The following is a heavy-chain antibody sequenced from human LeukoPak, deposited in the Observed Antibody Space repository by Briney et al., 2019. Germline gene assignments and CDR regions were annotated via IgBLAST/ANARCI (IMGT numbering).Heavy chain of an antibody. CDR2: IYYSGST. Sequence: PSETLSLTCTVSGGSISSYYWSWIRQPPGKGLEWIGYIYYSGSTNYNPSLKSRVTISVDTSKNQFSLKLSSVTAADTAVYYCATHSGYASFDYWGQGTLVTVSS. J-gene: IGHJ4*02. V-gene: IGHV4-59*08. CDR3: ATHSGYASFDY. D-gene: IGHD5-12*01. CDR1: GGSISSYY.